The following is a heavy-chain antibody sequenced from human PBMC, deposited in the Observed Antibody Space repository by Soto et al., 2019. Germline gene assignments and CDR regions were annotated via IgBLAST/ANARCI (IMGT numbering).Heavy chain of an antibody. CDR3: ARDPYSGYDYFDY. CDR2: ISSSSSYI. V-gene: IGHV3-21*01. CDR1: GFTFSSYG. D-gene: IGHD5-12*01. Sequence: EVQLVESGGGLVKPGGSLRLSCAASGFTFSSYGMNWVRQAPGKGLEWVSSISSSSSYIYYADSVKGRFTISRDNAKNSLYLQMNSLRAEDTAVYYCARDPYSGYDYFDYWGQGTLVTVSS. J-gene: IGHJ4*02.